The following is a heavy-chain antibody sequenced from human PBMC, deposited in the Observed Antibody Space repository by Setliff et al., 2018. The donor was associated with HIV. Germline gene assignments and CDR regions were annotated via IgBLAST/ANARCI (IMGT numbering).Heavy chain of an antibody. J-gene: IGHJ5*02. CDR3: ARERPGDHYESTGYQLADWFDP. V-gene: IGHV1-69*04. CDR2: IIPIVTIA. D-gene: IGHD3-22*01. Sequence: SVKVSCKASGGSFTSYTFSWVRQAPGQGLEWMGRIIPIVTIAHYAEQFVGRVTITADKSTSTTDMEVSSLRSEDTAVYYCARERPGDHYESTGYQLADWFDPWGQGTLVTVSS. CDR1: GGSFTSYT.